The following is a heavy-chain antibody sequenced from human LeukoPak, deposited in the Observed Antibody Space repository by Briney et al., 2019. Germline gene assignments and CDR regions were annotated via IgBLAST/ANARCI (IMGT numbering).Heavy chain of an antibody. CDR1: GFTFSNYA. CDR3: AKTTLSTCYSALHY. V-gene: IGHV3-23*01. J-gene: IGHJ4*02. Sequence: AGGSLRLSCAASGFTFSNYAMSWVRQAPGKGLEWVSVFGGSGGSTYYADSVKGRFTISRDNSNNTLYLLMSSLRAEDTAVYYCAKTTLSTCYSALHYWGQGTLVTVSS. CDR2: FGGSGGST. D-gene: IGHD2-15*01.